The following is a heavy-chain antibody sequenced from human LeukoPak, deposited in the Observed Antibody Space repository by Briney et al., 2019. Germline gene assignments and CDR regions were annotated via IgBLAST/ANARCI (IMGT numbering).Heavy chain of an antibody. CDR3: ARPAIMMATIPTGAFDI. Sequence: GGSLRLSCAASGFTFSGYWMSWVRQAPGKGLEWVANIKQDGSEKYYVDSVKGRFTISRDNAKNSLYLQMNSLRVEGMAVYYCARPAIMMATIPTGAFDIWGQGTMVTVSS. D-gene: IGHD5-24*01. V-gene: IGHV3-7*01. J-gene: IGHJ3*02. CDR1: GFTFSGYW. CDR2: IKQDGSEK.